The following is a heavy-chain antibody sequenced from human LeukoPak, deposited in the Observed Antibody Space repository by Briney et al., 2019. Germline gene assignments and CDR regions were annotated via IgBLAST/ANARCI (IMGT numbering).Heavy chain of an antibody. Sequence: GGSLRLSYAASGFTFSNAWMTWVRQAPGKGLEWVGRIRGKTDGETTDYAAPVKGRFTISRDESKDTLYLQTTSLKTEDTAVYYCILAAAGPAYWGQGTLVTVSS. CDR1: GFTFSNAW. D-gene: IGHD6-13*01. CDR2: IRGKTDGETT. V-gene: IGHV3-15*01. CDR3: ILAAAGPAY. J-gene: IGHJ4*02.